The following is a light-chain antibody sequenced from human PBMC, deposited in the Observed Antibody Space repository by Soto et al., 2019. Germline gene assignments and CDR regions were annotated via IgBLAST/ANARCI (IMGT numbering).Light chain of an antibody. CDR1: SNDVGGYNY. CDR3: SSYAVSNNVI. V-gene: IGLV2-8*01. J-gene: IGLJ2*01. Sequence: QSALTQPPSASGSPGQSVTFSCTGTSNDVGGYNYVSWYQQYPGKAPKLMIYEVIKRPSGVPDRFSGSKSDNTASLTVSGLQAEDEADYYCSSYAVSNNVIFGGGTKVTVL. CDR2: EVI.